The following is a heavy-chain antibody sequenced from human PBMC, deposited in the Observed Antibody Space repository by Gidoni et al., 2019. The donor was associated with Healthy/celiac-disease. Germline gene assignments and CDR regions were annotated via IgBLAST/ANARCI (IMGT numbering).Heavy chain of an antibody. CDR1: GFTFSNAW. CDR2: IKSKTDGGTT. D-gene: IGHD2-2*01. V-gene: IGHV3-15*01. Sequence: EVQLVESGGGLVKPGGSLRLSCAASGFTFSNAWMSWVRQAPGKGLDVVGRIKSKTDGGTTDYAAPVKGRFTISRDDSKNTLYLQMNSLKTEDTAVYYCTTDIVVVPAAMGMLTDYWGQGTLVTVSA. CDR3: TTDIVVVPAAMGMLTDY. J-gene: IGHJ4*02.